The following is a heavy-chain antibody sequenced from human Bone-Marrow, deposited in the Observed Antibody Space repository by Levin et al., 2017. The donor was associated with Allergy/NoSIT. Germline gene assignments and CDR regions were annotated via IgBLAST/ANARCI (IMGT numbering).Heavy chain of an antibody. J-gene: IGHJ3*02. CDR2: ISYSGAT. Sequence: SETLSLTCSVSGGSVRGENYYWSWIRQPPGKRLEWIGYISYSGATTYSPSLESRVTISLGASEYHFSLRLSSLTAADTAVYYCARDHGDSSDAFAIWGQGTMVTVSS. V-gene: IGHV4-61*03. D-gene: IGHD4-17*01. CDR3: ARDHGDSSDAFAI. CDR1: GGSVRGENYY.